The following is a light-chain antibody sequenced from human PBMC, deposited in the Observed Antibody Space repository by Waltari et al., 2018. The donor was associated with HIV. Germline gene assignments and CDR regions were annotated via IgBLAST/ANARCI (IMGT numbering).Light chain of an antibody. Sequence: SYELSQSLSTVSVALGQTAKITCGGNNIGGKNVHWYQQKAGPAPVVVIHANSNRPSGIPERFSGSNSGNKATLTISRAQAGDDADYYCQVWDSGLVVFGAGTKLTVL. V-gene: IGLV3-9*01. CDR1: NIGGKN. CDR3: QVWDSGLVV. CDR2: ANS. J-gene: IGLJ2*01.